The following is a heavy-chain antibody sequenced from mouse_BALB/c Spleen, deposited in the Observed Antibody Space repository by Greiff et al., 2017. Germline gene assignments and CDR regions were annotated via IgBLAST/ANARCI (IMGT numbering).Heavy chain of an antibody. V-gene: IGHV5-6-5*01. CDR1: GFTFSSYA. CDR2: ISSGGST. J-gene: IGHJ4*01. CDR3: ARAPYYAMDY. Sequence: EVMLVESGGGLVKPGGSLKLSCAASGFTFSSYAMSWVRQTPEKRLEWVASISSGGSTYYPDSVKGRFTISRDNARNILYLQMSSLRSEDTAMYYCARAPYYAMDYWGQGTSVTVSS.